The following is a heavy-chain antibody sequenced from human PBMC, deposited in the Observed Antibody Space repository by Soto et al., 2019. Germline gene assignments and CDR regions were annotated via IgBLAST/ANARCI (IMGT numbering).Heavy chain of an antibody. CDR3: ARELTIFGVVNPGWFDP. Sequence: QVQLVQSGAEVKKPGSSVKVSCKASGGTFSSYAISWVRQAPGQGLEWMGGIIPIFGTANYAQKFQGRVTITADESTSTAYMELSSLRSEDTAVYYCARELTIFGVVNPGWFDPWGQGTLVTVSS. CDR1: GGTFSSYA. J-gene: IGHJ5*02. CDR2: IIPIFGTA. V-gene: IGHV1-69*01. D-gene: IGHD3-3*01.